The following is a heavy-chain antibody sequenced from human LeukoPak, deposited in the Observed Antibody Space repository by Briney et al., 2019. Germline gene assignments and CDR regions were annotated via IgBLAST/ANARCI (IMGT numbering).Heavy chain of an antibody. J-gene: IGHJ5*02. Sequence: GGSLRLSCAASGFTFSTYAIHWVRQAPGKGLEWEAVISDDGSTKYYADSVKGRFTISRDNSKNMLYLQMNSLRAEDSAVYYCVRDLIAVTGTGFWFDPRGQGTLVTVSS. V-gene: IGHV3-30-3*01. CDR3: VRDLIAVTGTGFWFDP. CDR2: ISDDGSTK. D-gene: IGHD6-19*01. CDR1: GFTFSTYA.